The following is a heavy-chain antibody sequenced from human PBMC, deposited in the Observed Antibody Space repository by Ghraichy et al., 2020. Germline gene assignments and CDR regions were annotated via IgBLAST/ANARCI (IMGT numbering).Heavy chain of an antibody. J-gene: IGHJ6*03. CDR1: GYTFTSYG. V-gene: IGHV1-18*01. CDR3: ARGYYYMDV. Sequence: ASVKVSCKASGYTFTSYGISWVRQAPGHGLEWMGWISEYNGNTNFAQKLQGRVTMTTDTFTSTAYMELRSLRSDDTAVYYCARGYYYMDVWGKGTTVIVFS. CDR2: ISEYNGNT.